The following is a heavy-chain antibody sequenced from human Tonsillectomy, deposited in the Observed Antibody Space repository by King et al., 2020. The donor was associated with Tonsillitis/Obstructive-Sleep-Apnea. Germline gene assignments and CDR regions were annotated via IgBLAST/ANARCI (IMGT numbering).Heavy chain of an antibody. CDR2: INPSGGSP. D-gene: IGHD2-2*01. CDR3: ARAEQSCSSTSCPLYYYYMDV. Sequence: QVQLVESGAEVKKPGASVKVSCKASGYTFTSYYMHWVLQAPGQGLEWMGIINPSGGSPSYAQKFQGRVTMTRDTSTSTVYMELSSLRSEDTAVYYCARAEQSCSSTSCPLYYYYMDVWGKGTTVTVSS. J-gene: IGHJ6*03. CDR1: GYTFTSYY. V-gene: IGHV1-46*01.